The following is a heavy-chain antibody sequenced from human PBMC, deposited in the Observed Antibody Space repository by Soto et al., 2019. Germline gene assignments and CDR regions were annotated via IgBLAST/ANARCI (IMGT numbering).Heavy chain of an antibody. V-gene: IGHV3-23*01. J-gene: IGHJ4*02. CDR2: ISGTGGST. D-gene: IGHD3-22*01. CDR1: GFTFSSHA. Sequence: EVQLLESGGGLVQPGGSLRLSCAASGFTFSSHAMSWVRQAPGKGLEWVSAISGTGGSTYYADSVKGRFTISRDNSKNTRYLQMNSLRVEDTAVYYCAKDPYYYDSSGFPDYWGQGTLVTVSS. CDR3: AKDPYYYDSSGFPDY.